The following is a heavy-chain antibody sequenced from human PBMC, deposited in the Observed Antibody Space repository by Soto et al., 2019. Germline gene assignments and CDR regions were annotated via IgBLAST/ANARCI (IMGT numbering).Heavy chain of an antibody. J-gene: IGHJ6*03. CDR3: AEGPGSGSYYSAYYYYYMDV. CDR1: GFTFSSYA. D-gene: IGHD3-10*01. CDR2: ISGSGGST. Sequence: EVQLLESGGGLVQPGGSLRLSCAASGFTFSSYAMSWVRQAPGKGLQWVSGISGSGGSTYFAESVKGRFTISRDNSENTLYVQMSSLRAEDTAVYYCAEGPGSGSYYSAYYYYYMDVWGKGTTVTVSS. V-gene: IGHV3-23*01.